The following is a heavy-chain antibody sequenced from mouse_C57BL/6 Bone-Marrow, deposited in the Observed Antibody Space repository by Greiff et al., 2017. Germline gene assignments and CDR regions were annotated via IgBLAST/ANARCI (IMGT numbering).Heavy chain of an antibody. V-gene: IGHV1-15*01. D-gene: IGHD2-3*01. Sequence: LVESGAELVRPGASVTLSCKASGYTFTDYEMHWVKQTPVHGLEWIGAIDPETGGTAYNQKFKGKAILTADKSSSTAYMELRSLTSEDSAVYYCTRDGYYYAMDYWGQGTSVTVSS. J-gene: IGHJ4*01. CDR3: TRDGYYYAMDY. CDR1: GYTFTDYE. CDR2: IDPETGGT.